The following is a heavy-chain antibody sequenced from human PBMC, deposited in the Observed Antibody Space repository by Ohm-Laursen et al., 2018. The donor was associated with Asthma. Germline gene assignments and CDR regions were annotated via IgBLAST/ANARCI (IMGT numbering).Heavy chain of an antibody. CDR3: ARQYYDSSGYYSSPVTNYYYYGMDV. CDR2: GGSYYDGGLK. Sequence: SLRLSCTASGFTFRSYAMHWVRQAPGKGLEWVAVGGSYYDGGLKYYADSVNGRFTVSRDDSKNTLYLQMNSLRAEDTAVYYCARQYYDSSGYYSSPVTNYYYYGMDVWGQGTTVTVSS. CDR1: GFTFRSYA. J-gene: IGHJ6*02. D-gene: IGHD3-22*01. V-gene: IGHV3-30-3*01.